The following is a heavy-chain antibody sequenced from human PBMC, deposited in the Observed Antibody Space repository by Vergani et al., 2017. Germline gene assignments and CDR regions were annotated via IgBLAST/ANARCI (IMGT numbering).Heavy chain of an antibody. J-gene: IGHJ6*03. CDR1: GFTFSSYA. D-gene: IGHD2-8*01. Sequence: QVQLVESGGGVVQPGRSPRLSCAASGFTFSSYAMHWVRQAPGKGLEWVAVISYDGSNKYYADSVKGRFTISRDNSKNTLYLQMNSLRAEDTAVYYCAREVYDFNYMDVWGKGP. V-gene: IGHV3-30-3*01. CDR3: AREVYDFNYMDV. CDR2: ISYDGSNK.